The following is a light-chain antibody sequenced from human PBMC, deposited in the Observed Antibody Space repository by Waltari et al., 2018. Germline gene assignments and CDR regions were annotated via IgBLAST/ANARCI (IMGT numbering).Light chain of an antibody. J-gene: IGKJ4*02. CDR2: GAS. CDR1: QSVGRS. Sequence: EIVLTQSLGTLSLSTGERATLSCRASQSVGRSLAWYQQKPGQAPRLLIYGASSRDTGVPSRFSGSGSGTDFSLTISSLEPEDFAVYYCQHYDRIPVTFGRGTKVEIK. V-gene: IGKV3-20*01. CDR3: QHYDRIPVT.